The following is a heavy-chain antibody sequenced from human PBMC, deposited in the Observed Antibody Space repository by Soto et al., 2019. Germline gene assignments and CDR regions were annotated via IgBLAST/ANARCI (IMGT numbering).Heavy chain of an antibody. Sequence: EVQLVESGGGLVHPGESLRLSCAASGFTLSEYNMIWVRQAPGKGLEWVSYSSSSSRNTYYADSVKGRFTISRDNAENSLHRQMSNLRDEDTANYYSARDRWNIAVDGTRNYYYGMDVWGQGTTVTVSS. CDR1: GFTLSEYN. CDR3: ARDRWNIAVDGTRNYYYGMDV. J-gene: IGHJ6*02. CDR2: SSSSSRNT. V-gene: IGHV3-48*02. D-gene: IGHD6-19*01.